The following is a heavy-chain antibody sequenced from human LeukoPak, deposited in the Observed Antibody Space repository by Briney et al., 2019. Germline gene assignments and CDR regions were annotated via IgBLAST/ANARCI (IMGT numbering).Heavy chain of an antibody. V-gene: IGHV5-51*01. CDR2: VFPADSGT. J-gene: IGHJ4*02. D-gene: IGHD1-26*01. CDR3: ARYDGGATADF. Sequence: GESLKISCKVSGYSLTNYWIAWVRQMPGKGLEWMGIVFPADSGTRYSPSFQGQVTISADRSINTAYLQWSSLKASDTAIYYCARYDGGATADFWGQGTLVTVSS. CDR1: GYSLTNYW.